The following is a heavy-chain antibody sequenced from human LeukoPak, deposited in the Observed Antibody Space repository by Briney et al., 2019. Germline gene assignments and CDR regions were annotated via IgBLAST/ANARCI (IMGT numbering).Heavy chain of an antibody. V-gene: IGHV4-59*01. CDR2: IYYSGST. Sequence: SETLSLTCTVSGGSISSYYWSWIRQPPGKGLEWIGYIYYSGSTNYNPSLKSRVTISVDTSKNQFSLKLSSVTAADTAVYYCARMNRGTTYYYYGMDVWGQGTRSPSP. J-gene: IGHJ6*02. CDR3: ARMNRGTTYYYYGMDV. CDR1: GGSISSYY. D-gene: IGHD1-14*01.